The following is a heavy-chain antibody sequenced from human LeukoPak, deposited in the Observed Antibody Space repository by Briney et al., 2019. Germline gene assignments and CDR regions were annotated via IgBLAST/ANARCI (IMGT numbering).Heavy chain of an antibody. CDR3: AKDINLRLLWFGEFDY. Sequence: GGSLRLSCAASGFTFDDYAMPWVRQAPGKGLEWVSGISWNSGSIGYADSVKGRFTISRDNAKNSLYLQMNSLRAEDTALYYCAKDINLRLLWFGEFDYWGQGTLVTVSS. V-gene: IGHV3-9*01. CDR1: GFTFDDYA. D-gene: IGHD3-10*01. CDR2: ISWNSGSI. J-gene: IGHJ4*02.